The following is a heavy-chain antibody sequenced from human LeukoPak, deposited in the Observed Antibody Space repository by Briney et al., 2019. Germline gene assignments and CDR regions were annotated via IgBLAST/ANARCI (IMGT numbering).Heavy chain of an antibody. CDR3: AKDLYSSSWYVFGAFDI. CDR1: GFTFSNYA. Sequence: PGGSLRLSCAASGFTFSNYAMIWVRQAPGKGLEWVSGISGSGGSTYYADSVKGRFTISRDNSKNTLYLQMNSLRAEDTAVYYCAKDLYSSSWYVFGAFDIWGQGTMVTVSS. D-gene: IGHD6-13*01. J-gene: IGHJ3*02. CDR2: ISGSGGST. V-gene: IGHV3-23*01.